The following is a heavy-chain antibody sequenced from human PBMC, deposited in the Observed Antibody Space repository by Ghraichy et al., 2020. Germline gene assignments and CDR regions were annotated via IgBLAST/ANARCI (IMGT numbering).Heavy chain of an antibody. D-gene: IGHD6-6*01. J-gene: IGHJ4*02. CDR1: GFTFSNYA. V-gene: IGHV3-23*01. CDR2: ISGSGGST. CDR3: AKDREYGSSSGPYYFDY. Sequence: GGSLRLSCAASGFTFSNYAMTWVRQAPGKGLEWVSTISGSGGSTYYADSVKGRFTISRDNSKNTLYLQMNSLRAEDAAVYYCAKDREYGSSSGPYYFDYWGQGTLVTVSS.